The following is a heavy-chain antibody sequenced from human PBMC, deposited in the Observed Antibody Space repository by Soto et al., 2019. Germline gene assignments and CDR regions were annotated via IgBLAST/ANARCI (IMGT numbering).Heavy chain of an antibody. CDR2: VNPSGGHT. Sequence: QVQLMQSGAEVKKPGASVKVSCKASGDTFTDYYIHWVRQAPGQGLEWMGTVNPSGGHTTYAQHSLGRVTMTRDTSTSTLSMELTSLTSADTAIYYCARGGHVVVVTAALDYWGQGTLVTVSS. CDR3: ARGGHVVVVTAALDY. J-gene: IGHJ4*02. CDR1: GDTFTDYY. D-gene: IGHD2-21*02. V-gene: IGHV1-46*01.